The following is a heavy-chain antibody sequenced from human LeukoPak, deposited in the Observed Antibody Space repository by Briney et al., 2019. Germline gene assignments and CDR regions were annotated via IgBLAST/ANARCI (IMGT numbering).Heavy chain of an antibody. Sequence: SETLSLTCTVSGGSISSYYWSWIRQPPGKGLEWIGYIYYSGSTNYNPSLKSRVTISVDTSNNQFSLKLSSVTAADTAVYYCARLYYYDSSGYPYLAFDIWGQGTMVTVSS. CDR3: ARLYYYDSSGYPYLAFDI. CDR1: GGSISSYY. V-gene: IGHV4-59*01. J-gene: IGHJ3*02. D-gene: IGHD3-22*01. CDR2: IYYSGST.